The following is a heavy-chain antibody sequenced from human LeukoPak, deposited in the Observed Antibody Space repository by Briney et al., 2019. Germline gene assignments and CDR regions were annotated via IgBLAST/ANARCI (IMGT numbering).Heavy chain of an antibody. Sequence: GGSLRLSCAASGFTFSSYSMNWVRQAPGKGLEWVSSISSSSSYIYYADSVKGRFTISRDNAKNSLYLQMNSLRAEDTAVYYCAKDIAVAGSRGFDYWGQGTLVTVSS. CDR1: GFTFSSYS. D-gene: IGHD6-19*01. V-gene: IGHV3-21*01. J-gene: IGHJ4*02. CDR2: ISSSSSYI. CDR3: AKDIAVAGSRGFDY.